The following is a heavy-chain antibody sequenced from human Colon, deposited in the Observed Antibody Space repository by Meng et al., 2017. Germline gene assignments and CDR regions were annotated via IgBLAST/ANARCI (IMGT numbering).Heavy chain of an antibody. Sequence: SETLSLTCTVSGGSISSGSYYWSWIRQPAGKGLEWIGRIYTSGSTNYNPSLKSRVTISVDTSKNQFSLKLSSVTAADTVVYYCARDYDILTGYYDAFDIWGQGTMVTVSS. CDR3: ARDYDILTGYYDAFDI. J-gene: IGHJ3*02. V-gene: IGHV4-61*02. D-gene: IGHD3-9*01. CDR1: GGSISSGSYY. CDR2: IYTSGST.